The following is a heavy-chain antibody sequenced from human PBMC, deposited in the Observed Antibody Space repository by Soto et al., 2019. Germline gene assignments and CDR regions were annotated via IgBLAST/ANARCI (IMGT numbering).Heavy chain of an antibody. Sequence: ASVTVSCKASGYTFTSYGISWVRQAPGQGLEWMGWISAYNGNTNYAQKLQGRVTMTTDTSTSTAYMELRSLRSDDTAVYYCARGGEFGSGSYYFDYWGQGTLVTVSS. V-gene: IGHV1-18*01. J-gene: IGHJ4*02. CDR2: ISAYNGNT. CDR1: GYTFTSYG. CDR3: ARGGEFGSGSYYFDY. D-gene: IGHD3-10*01.